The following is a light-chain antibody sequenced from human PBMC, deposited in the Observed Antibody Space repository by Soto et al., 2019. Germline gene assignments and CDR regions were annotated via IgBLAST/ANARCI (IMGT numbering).Light chain of an antibody. J-gene: IGKJ1*01. CDR3: QQYNTYSPERT. CDR2: DAS. Sequence: DIQMTQSPSTLSSFVGDIFTITCRSSQSIGRWLAWYQQKPGKAPKLLIYDASSLESGVPSRFSGSGSGTEFTLTISSLQPDDFATYYCQQYNTYSPERTFGQGTKVDIK. CDR1: QSIGRW. V-gene: IGKV1-5*01.